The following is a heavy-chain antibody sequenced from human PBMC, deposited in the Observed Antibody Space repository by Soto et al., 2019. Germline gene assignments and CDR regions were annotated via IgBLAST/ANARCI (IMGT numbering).Heavy chain of an antibody. D-gene: IGHD3-22*01. CDR2: IWYDGSNK. V-gene: IGHV3-33*03. J-gene: IGHJ6*02. Sequence: GGSLRLSCAASGFTFSSYGMHWVRQAPGKGLEWVAVIWYDGSNKYYADSVKGRFTISRDNAKNSLYLQMNSLRAEDTAVYYCARFYYDSSGYLPSPYYYYYGMDVWGQGTTVTVSS. CDR1: GFTFSSYG. CDR3: ARFYYDSSGYLPSPYYYYYGMDV.